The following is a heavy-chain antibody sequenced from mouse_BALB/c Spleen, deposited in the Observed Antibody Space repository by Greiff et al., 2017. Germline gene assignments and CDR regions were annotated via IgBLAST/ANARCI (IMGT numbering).Heavy chain of an antibody. J-gene: IGHJ2*01. CDR2: ISSGGSYT. CDR3: ARQDMITLDY. CDR1: GFTFSSYG. D-gene: IGHD2-4*01. Sequence: EVQVVESGGDLVKPGGSLKLSCAASGFTFSSYGMSWVRQTPDKRLEWVATISSGGSYTYYPDSVKGRFTISRDNAKNTLYLQMSSLKSEDTAMYYCARQDMITLDYWGQGTTLTVSS. V-gene: IGHV5-6*01.